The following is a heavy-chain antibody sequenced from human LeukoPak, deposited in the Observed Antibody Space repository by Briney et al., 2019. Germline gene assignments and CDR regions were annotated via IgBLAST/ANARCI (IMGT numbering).Heavy chain of an antibody. CDR2: INPNSGGT. D-gene: IGHD2-2*01. Sequence: ASVKVSCKASGYTFTGYYMHWVRQAPGQGLEWMGWINPNSGGTNYAQKFQGRVTMTRDTSISTAYMELSRLRSDDTAVYYCASQYCSSTSCYDYYYMDVWGKGTTVTISS. CDR3: ASQYCSSTSCYDYYYMDV. CDR1: GYTFTGYY. V-gene: IGHV1-2*02. J-gene: IGHJ6*03.